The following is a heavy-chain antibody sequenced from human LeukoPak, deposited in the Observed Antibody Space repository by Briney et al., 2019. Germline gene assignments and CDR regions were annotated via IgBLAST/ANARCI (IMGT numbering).Heavy chain of an antibody. J-gene: IGHJ4*02. D-gene: IGHD3-10*01. CDR2: ISYSGST. V-gene: IGHV4-59*01. Sequence: SETLSLTCTVSGGSINSYYWGWIRQPPGKGLEGIGYISYSGSTTYIPSLKSRVTILVDTSKNQFSLKLSSVTAADTAVYYCVRITQGTIDYWGRGTLVTVSS. CDR3: VRITQGTIDY. CDR1: GGSINSYY.